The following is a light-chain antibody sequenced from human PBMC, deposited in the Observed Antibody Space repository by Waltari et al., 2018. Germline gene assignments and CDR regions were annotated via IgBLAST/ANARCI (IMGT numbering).Light chain of an antibody. CDR1: TSNIGENT. V-gene: IGLV1-44*01. CDR2: GTR. J-gene: IGLJ1*01. Sequence: QSVLTQPPSASGTPGQSLIISCSGSTSNIGENTVTWYQQIPGTAPKLLIYGTRERPSGVPNRLSGSKSGTSASLAISALQSEDEADYYCAAWDDSLNGPVFGTGTKVTVL. CDR3: AAWDDSLNGPV.